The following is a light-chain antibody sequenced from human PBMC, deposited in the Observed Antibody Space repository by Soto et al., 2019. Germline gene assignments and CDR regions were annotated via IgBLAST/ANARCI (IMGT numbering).Light chain of an antibody. CDR3: SSYTSSSTLV. CDR1: SSDVGGYNY. CDR2: EVS. Sequence: QSALTKPASVSGSPGQSITISCTGTSSDVGGYNYVSWYQQHPGKAPKLMIYEVSNRPSGVSNRFSGSKSGNTASLTISGLQAEDEADCSSYTSSSTLVFGTGTKLTVL. J-gene: IGLJ1*01. V-gene: IGLV2-14*01.